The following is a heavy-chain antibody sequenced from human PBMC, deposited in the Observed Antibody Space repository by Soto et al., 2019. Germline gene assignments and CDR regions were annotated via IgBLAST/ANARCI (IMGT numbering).Heavy chain of an antibody. J-gene: IGHJ1*01. D-gene: IGHD3-3*01. CDR2: IYYSGST. CDR1: GGSISSYY. Sequence: QVQLQESGPGLVKPSETLSLTCTVSGGSISSYYWSWLRQPPGKGLEWIGYIYYSGSTNYNPSLRSRVTISVDTSKNQFSRKLSSVTAADTAVYYCARASGVAGSYFQHWGQGTLVTVSS. CDR3: ARASGVAGSYFQH. V-gene: IGHV4-59*01.